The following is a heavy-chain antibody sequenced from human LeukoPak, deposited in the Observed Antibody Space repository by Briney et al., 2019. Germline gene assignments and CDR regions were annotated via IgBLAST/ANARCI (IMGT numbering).Heavy chain of an antibody. CDR1: GFTFSSCG. Sequence: PGGSLRLSFAGSGFTFSSCGMHWVRQAPGKGLKWVAVISYDGSNKYYAGSVKGRFTISRDNSKNTLSLQMNSLRAEDTAVYYCAKGDYGDYYWGQGTLVTVSS. CDR2: ISYDGSNK. D-gene: IGHD4-17*01. CDR3: AKGDYGDYY. J-gene: IGHJ4*02. V-gene: IGHV3-30*18.